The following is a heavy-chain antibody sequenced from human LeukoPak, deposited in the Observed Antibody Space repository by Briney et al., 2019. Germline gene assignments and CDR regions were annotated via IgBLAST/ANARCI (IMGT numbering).Heavy chain of an antibody. CDR2: IYYSGST. Sequence: SETLSLTCTVSGVSISSSSYYWGWIRQPPGKGLEWIGSIYYSGSTYNTPSLKSRVTISVDTSKNQFSLKLSSVTAADTAVYYCAREGGYGRHDYWGQGTLVTVSS. CDR3: AREGGYGRHDY. CDR1: GVSISSSSYY. V-gene: IGHV4-39*07. D-gene: IGHD5-12*01. J-gene: IGHJ4*02.